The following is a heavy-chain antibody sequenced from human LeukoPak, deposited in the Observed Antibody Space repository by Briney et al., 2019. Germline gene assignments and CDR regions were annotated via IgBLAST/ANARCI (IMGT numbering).Heavy chain of an antibody. CDR3: ARVLTDEDIVVVPAAISGWFDP. V-gene: IGHV4-39*07. Sequence: SETLSLTCTVSGGSINSGTYYWAWIRQPPGKGLEWIGSIYYSGSTYYNPSLKSRVTISVDTSKDQFSLKLSSVTAADTAVYYCARVLTDEDIVVVPAAISGWFDPWGQGTLVTVSS. CDR1: GGSINSGTYY. D-gene: IGHD2-2*02. CDR2: IYYSGST. J-gene: IGHJ5*02.